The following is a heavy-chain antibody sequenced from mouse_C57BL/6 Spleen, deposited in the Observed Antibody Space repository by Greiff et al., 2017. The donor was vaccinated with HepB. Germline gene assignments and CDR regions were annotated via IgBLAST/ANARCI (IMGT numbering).Heavy chain of an antibody. Sequence: VQLQQSDAELVKPGASVKISCKVSGYTFTDHTIHWMKQRPEQGLEWIGYIYPRDGSTKYNEKFKGKATLTADKSSSTAYMQLKSLTSEDSAVYCCARTNWEGDYAMDYWGQGTSVTVSS. J-gene: IGHJ4*01. D-gene: IGHD4-1*01. CDR1: GYTFTDHT. CDR3: ARTNWEGDYAMDY. V-gene: IGHV1-78*01. CDR2: IYPRDGST.